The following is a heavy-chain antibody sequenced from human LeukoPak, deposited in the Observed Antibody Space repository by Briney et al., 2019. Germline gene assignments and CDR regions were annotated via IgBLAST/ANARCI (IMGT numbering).Heavy chain of an antibody. CDR2: IYSGGST. J-gene: IGHJ3*02. CDR1: GFTVSSNY. Sequence: GGSLRLSCAASGFTVSSNYMSWARQAPGKGLEWVSVIYSGGSTYYADSVKGRFTISRDNSKNTLYLQMNSLRAEDTAVYYCARLDHYRGAFDIWGQGTMVTVSS. V-gene: IGHV3-66*02. D-gene: IGHD4-11*01. CDR3: ARLDHYRGAFDI.